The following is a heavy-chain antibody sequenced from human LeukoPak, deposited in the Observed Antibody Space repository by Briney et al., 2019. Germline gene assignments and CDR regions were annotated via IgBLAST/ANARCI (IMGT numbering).Heavy chain of an antibody. V-gene: IGHV3-66*01. CDR1: GFTVSSNY. CDR2: IYSGGST. CDR3: ASPRLYCSSTSCYSQRGDEFVV. J-gene: IGHJ4*02. D-gene: IGHD2-2*01. Sequence: PGGSLRLSCAASGFTVSSNYMSWVRQAPGKGLEWVSVIYSGGSTYYADSVKGRFTISRDNSKNTLYLQMNSLRADDTAVYYCASPRLYCSSTSCYSQRGDEFVVWGQGTLVTVSS.